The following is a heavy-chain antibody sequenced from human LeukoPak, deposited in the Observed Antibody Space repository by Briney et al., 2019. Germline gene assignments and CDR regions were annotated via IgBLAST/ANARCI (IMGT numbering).Heavy chain of an antibody. CDR3: ARSHSGSYYFDY. D-gene: IGHD1-26*01. CDR2: INPNSGGT. V-gene: IGHV1-2*02. J-gene: IGHJ4*02. Sequence: ASVKVSCKASGYTFTGYYMHWVRQAPGQGLEWVGWINPNSGGTNYAQKFQGRVTMTRDTSISTAYMELSRLRSDDTAVYYCARSHSGSYYFDYWGQGTLVTVSS. CDR1: GYTFTGYY.